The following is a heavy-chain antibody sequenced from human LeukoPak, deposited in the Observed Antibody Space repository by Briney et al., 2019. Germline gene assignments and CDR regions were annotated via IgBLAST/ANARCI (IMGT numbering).Heavy chain of an antibody. CDR3: ARVAQGATTENYYYYYMDV. Sequence: GGSLRLSCAASGFAFNSYTIKWVRQAPGKGLEWVSAIASRGTYIYNADSVKGRFTISRDNAENSAYLQMSSLRAEDTAVYYCARVAQGATTENYYYYYMDVWGKGTTVTVSS. D-gene: IGHD4-11*01. CDR2: IASRGTYI. V-gene: IGHV3-21*01. CDR1: GFAFNSYT. J-gene: IGHJ6*03.